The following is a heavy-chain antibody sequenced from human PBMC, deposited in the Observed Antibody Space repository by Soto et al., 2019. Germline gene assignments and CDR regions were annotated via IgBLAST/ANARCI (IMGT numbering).Heavy chain of an antibody. CDR2: ISSSSSYT. V-gene: IGHV3-11*06. Sequence: QVQLVESGGGLVKPGGSLRLSCAASGFTFSDYYMSWIRQAPGKGLEWVSYISSSSSYTNYADSVKGRFTISRDNAKNSLYLQMNSLRAEDTAVYYCARDGLEEGITIFGVVRGMDVWGQGTTVTVSS. J-gene: IGHJ6*02. D-gene: IGHD3-3*01. CDR3: ARDGLEEGITIFGVVRGMDV. CDR1: GFTFSDYY.